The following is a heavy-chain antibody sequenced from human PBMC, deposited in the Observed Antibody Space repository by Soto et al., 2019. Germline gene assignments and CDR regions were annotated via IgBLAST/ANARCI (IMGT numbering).Heavy chain of an antibody. V-gene: IGHV4-39*01. CDR3: ARLSLEGQAANFDY. CDR1: GGSISRSSYY. D-gene: IGHD2-15*01. CDR2: IYYSGST. J-gene: IGHJ4*02. Sequence: SETLSLTCTVSGGSISRSSYYWGWIRQPPGKGLEWIGSIYYSGSTYYNPSLKSRVTISVDTSKNQFSPKLSSVTAADTAVYYCARLSLEGQAANFDYWGQGTLVTVSS.